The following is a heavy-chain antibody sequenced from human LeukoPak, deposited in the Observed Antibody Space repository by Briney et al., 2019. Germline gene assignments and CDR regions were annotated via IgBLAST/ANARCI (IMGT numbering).Heavy chain of an antibody. CDR3: ARERSIAARRLGDAFDI. CDR1: GGTFSSYA. CDR2: IIPILGIA. Sequence: SVKVSCKASGGTFSSYAISWVRQAPGQGLEWMGRIIPILGIANYAQKFQGRVTMTRDTSTSTVYMELSSLRSEDTAVYYCARERSIAARRLGDAFDIWGQGTMVTVSS. V-gene: IGHV1-69*04. J-gene: IGHJ3*02. D-gene: IGHD6-6*01.